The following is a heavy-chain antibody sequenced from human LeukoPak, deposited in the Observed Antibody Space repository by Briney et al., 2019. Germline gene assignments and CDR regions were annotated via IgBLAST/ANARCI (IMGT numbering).Heavy chain of an antibody. V-gene: IGHV3-30*18. CDR1: GFTFSSYG. Sequence: QSGGSLRLSCAASGFTFSSYGMHWVRQAPGKGLEWVAVISYDGSNKYYADSVKGRFTISRDNSKNTLYLQMNSLRAEDTAAYYCAKGKVGAGLELDYWGQGTLVTVSS. CDR2: ISYDGSNK. D-gene: IGHD1-26*01. CDR3: AKGKVGAGLELDY. J-gene: IGHJ4*02.